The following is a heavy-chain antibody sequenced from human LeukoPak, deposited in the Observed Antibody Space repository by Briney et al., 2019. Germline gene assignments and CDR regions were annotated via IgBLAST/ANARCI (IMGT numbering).Heavy chain of an antibody. CDR3: AKGGSEYILWWFDP. J-gene: IGHJ5*02. V-gene: IGHV3-23*01. Sequence: PGGSLRLSCAASGFTFSIYAMSWVRQAPGKGLEWVSGISDSGGSTFYADSVEGRFTITRDNSKNTLYLQMNSLRAEDTAVYYCAKGGSEYILWWFDPWGQGTLVTVSS. CDR2: ISDSGGST. D-gene: IGHD2/OR15-2a*01. CDR1: GFTFSIYA.